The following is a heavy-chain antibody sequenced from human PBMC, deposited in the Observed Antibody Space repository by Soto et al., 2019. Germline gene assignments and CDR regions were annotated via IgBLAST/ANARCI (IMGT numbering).Heavy chain of an antibody. J-gene: IGHJ4*02. CDR2: IYYSVST. CDR3: ARGDCGGDCYQDY. Sequence: SETLSLTCTVSGGSISSGGYYWSWIRQHPGKGLEWIGYIYYSVSTYYNTSLKSRVTISVDTSKNQFSLKLRSVTDADLAVYYCARGDCGGDCYQDYWGKGTLVTVSS. D-gene: IGHD2-21*02. V-gene: IGHV4-31*03. CDR1: GGSISSGGYY.